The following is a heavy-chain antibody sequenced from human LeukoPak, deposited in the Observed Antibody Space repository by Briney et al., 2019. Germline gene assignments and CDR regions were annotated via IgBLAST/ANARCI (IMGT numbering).Heavy chain of an antibody. J-gene: IGHJ5*02. CDR2: INHSGST. Sequence: SETLSLTCAVYGGSFSGYYWSWIRQPPGKGLEWIGEINHSGSTNYNPSLKSRVTISVDTSKNQFSLKLSSVTAADTAVYYCARERSSSWKGNWFDPWGQGTLVTDSS. D-gene: IGHD6-13*01. CDR1: GGSFSGYY. V-gene: IGHV4-34*01. CDR3: ARERSSSWKGNWFDP.